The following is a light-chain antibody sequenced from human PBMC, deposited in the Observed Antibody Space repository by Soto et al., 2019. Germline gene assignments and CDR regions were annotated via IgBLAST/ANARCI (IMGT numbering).Light chain of an antibody. CDR2: DAS. CDR1: QSVSSY. Sequence: EIVLTQSPATLSLSPGERATLSCRASQSVSSYLAWYQQKPGQAPRLLIYDASNRATGIPARFSGSGYGTDFTLTISSLEPEDFAVYHCQQRSNWLTVGGGTKVEIK. CDR3: QQRSNWLT. V-gene: IGKV3-11*01. J-gene: IGKJ4*01.